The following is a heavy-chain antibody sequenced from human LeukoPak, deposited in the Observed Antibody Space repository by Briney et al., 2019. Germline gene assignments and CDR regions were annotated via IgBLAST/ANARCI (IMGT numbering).Heavy chain of an antibody. CDR2: IIPALESA. D-gene: IGHD5-24*01. CDR1: GGTFSSYG. Sequence: ASVKVSCKASGGTFSSYGISWVRQAPGQGLEWMGRIIPALESANNIQKFQGRVTLTADKSTSTAYMELSSLRSGDTAVYYCARDGDGFSDCWGQGTLVTVSS. V-gene: IGHV1-69*04. J-gene: IGHJ4*02. CDR3: ARDGDGFSDC.